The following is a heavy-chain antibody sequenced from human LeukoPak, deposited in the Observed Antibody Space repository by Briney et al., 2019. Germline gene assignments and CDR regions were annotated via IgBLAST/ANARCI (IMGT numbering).Heavy chain of an antibody. Sequence: NPGGSLRLSCAASGFTFSDYYMSWIRQAPGKGLEWVSYISSSGSTIYYADSVKGRFTISRDNSKNTLYLQMNSLRAEDTAVYYCARDQSGYCSGGSCAWGDFDYWGQGTLVTVSS. CDR1: GFTFSDYY. D-gene: IGHD2-15*01. CDR2: ISSSGSTI. V-gene: IGHV3-11*04. CDR3: ARDQSGYCSGGSCAWGDFDY. J-gene: IGHJ4*02.